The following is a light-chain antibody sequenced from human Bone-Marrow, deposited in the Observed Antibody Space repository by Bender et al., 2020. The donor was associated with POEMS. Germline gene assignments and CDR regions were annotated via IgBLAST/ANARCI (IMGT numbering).Light chain of an antibody. Sequence: SSELTQDPAVSVALGQTVRITCQGDSLRSYYASWYQQKPGQSPLLVMNQDTRRPSGIPERFSGSNSGNTATLTISGTQPMDEADYFCQAWDSRIVVFGGGTKLTVL. CDR1: SLRSYY. V-gene: IGLV3-19*01. CDR2: QDT. CDR3: QAWDSRIVV. J-gene: IGLJ2*01.